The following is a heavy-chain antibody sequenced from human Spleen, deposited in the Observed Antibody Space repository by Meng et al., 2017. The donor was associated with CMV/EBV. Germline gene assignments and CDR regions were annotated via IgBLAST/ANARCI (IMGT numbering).Heavy chain of an antibody. CDR1: GFTFNSYS. J-gene: IGHJ4*02. CDR3: ARGPTGTTFFPYFDY. CDR2: ISSSSSYI. Sequence: GESLKISCAASGFTFNSYSMNWVRQAPGKGLEWVSSISSSSSYIYYADSVKGRFTISRDNAKNSLYLQMNSLRAEDTAVYYCARGPTGTTFFPYFDYWGQGTLVTVSS. D-gene: IGHD1-7*01. V-gene: IGHV3-21*01.